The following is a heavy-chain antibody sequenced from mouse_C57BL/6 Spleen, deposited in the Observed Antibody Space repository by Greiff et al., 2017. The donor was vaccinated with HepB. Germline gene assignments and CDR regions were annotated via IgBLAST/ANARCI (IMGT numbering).Heavy chain of an antibody. CDR2: IDPNSGGT. CDR1: GYTFTSYW. J-gene: IGHJ2*01. V-gene: IGHV1-72*01. Sequence: QVQLKESGAELVKPGASVKLSCKASGYTFTSYWMHWVKQRPGRGLEWIGRIDPNSGGTKYNEKFKSKATLTVDKPSSTAYMQLSSLTSEDSAVYYCAREVYDGYLYYFDYWGQGTTLTVSS. CDR3: AREVYDGYLYYFDY. D-gene: IGHD2-3*01.